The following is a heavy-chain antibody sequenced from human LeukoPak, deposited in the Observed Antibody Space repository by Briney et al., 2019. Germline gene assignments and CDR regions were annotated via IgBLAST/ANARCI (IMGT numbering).Heavy chain of an antibody. CDR2: FDTEDGET. J-gene: IGHJ6*03. CDR3: ATGRPGDSGRCIAVAGTNGYYYYYMDV. D-gene: IGHD6-19*01. CDR1: GYTFTGYY. Sequence: GASVKVSCKASGYTFTGYYMHWVRQAPGKGLEWMGGFDTEDGETIYAQKFQGRVTMTEDTSTDTAYMELSSLRSEDTAVYYCATGRPGDSGRCIAVAGTNGYYYYYMDVWGKGTTVTVSS. V-gene: IGHV1-24*01.